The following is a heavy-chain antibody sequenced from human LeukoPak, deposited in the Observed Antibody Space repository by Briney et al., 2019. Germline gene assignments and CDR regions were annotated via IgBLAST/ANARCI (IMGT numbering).Heavy chain of an antibody. CDR3: ARDISTSSDAFDI. CDR2: MNPNSGNT. J-gene: IGHJ3*02. V-gene: IGHV1-8*01. CDR1: GYTFTSYD. D-gene: IGHD2-2*01. Sequence: ASVKVSCKASGYTFTSYDINWVRQATGRGLEWMGWMNPNSGNTGYAQKFQGRVTMTRNTSISTAYMELSSLRSEDTAVYYCARDISTSSDAFDIWGQGTMVTVSS.